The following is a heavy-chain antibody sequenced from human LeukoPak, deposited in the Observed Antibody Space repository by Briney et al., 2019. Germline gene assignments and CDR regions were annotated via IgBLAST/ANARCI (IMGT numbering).Heavy chain of an antibody. V-gene: IGHV4-39*01. D-gene: IGHD6-19*01. Sequence: SETLSLTCTVSGAXISSHYWGWIRQPPGKGLEWIGSIYYSGSTYYNASLKSRGTISVDTSKNQFSLKLNSVTAADTAVYFCARQVVAVAGTGYFDYWGQGTLVTVSS. CDR1: GAXISSHY. CDR3: ARQVVAVAGTGYFDY. J-gene: IGHJ4*02. CDR2: IYYSGST.